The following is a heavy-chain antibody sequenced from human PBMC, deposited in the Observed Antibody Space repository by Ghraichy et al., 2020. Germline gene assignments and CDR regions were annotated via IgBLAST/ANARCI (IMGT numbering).Heavy chain of an antibody. D-gene: IGHD2-2*01. CDR1: GFTFSSFA. V-gene: IGHV3-23*01. Sequence: LSLTCAASGFTFSSFAMSWVRQAPGRGLEWVSVISGSGGSTNYADSVKGRFPISRDNSKNTLYLQMNSLRAEDTAIYYCAKDRSTSWPPFDYWGQGTLVTVSS. CDR2: ISGSGGST. J-gene: IGHJ4*02. CDR3: AKDRSTSWPPFDY.